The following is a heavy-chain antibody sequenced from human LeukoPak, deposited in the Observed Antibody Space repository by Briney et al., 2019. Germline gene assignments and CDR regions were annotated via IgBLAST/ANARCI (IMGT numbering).Heavy chain of an antibody. Sequence: ASVKVSCKASGYTFTGYYMHWVRQAPGQGLEWMGWINPNSGGTNYAQKFQGRVTMTRDTSISTAYMELSRLRSDDTAVYYCARVREGSWYDSSGYYFDYWGQGTLVTVSS. D-gene: IGHD3-22*01. J-gene: IGHJ4*02. V-gene: IGHV1-2*02. CDR3: ARVREGSWYDSSGYYFDY. CDR2: INPNSGGT. CDR1: GYTFTGYY.